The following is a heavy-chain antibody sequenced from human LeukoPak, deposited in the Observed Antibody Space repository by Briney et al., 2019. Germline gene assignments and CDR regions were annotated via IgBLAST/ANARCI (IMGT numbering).Heavy chain of an antibody. CDR3: AKGFDSSGYSTGVDV. Sequence: PGGSLRLSCAASGFTFSSYAMNWVRQVPGKGLEWVSGISASGDNTYYADSVKGRFTISRDNSKNTLYLQMNSLRAEDTAVYYCAKGFDSSGYSTGVDVWGQGTTVTVSS. J-gene: IGHJ6*02. V-gene: IGHV3-23*01. D-gene: IGHD3-22*01. CDR1: GFTFSSYA. CDR2: ISASGDNT.